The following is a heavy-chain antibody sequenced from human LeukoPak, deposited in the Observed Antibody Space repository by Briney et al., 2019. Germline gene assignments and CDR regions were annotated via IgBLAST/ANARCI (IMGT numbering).Heavy chain of an antibody. D-gene: IGHD4-17*01. V-gene: IGHV3-7*01. Sequence: GGSLRLSCAASGFTFSSYGMHWVRQAPGKGLEWVANIKQDGSEKYYVDSVKGRFTISRDNAKNSLYLQMNSLRAEDTAVYYCATDYGDYYYYYYMDVWGKGTTVTVSS. CDR3: ATDYGDYYYYYYMDV. CDR2: IKQDGSEK. J-gene: IGHJ6*03. CDR1: GFTFSSYG.